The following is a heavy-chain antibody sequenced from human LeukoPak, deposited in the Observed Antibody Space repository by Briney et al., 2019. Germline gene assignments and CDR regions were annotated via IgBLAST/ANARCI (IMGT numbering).Heavy chain of an antibody. CDR1: GGSFSGYY. CDR2: LNHSGST. Sequence: SETLSLTCAVYGGSFSGYYWSWIRQPPGKGLEWIRELNHSGSTNYNPSLKSRVTISVDTSKNQFSLKLSSVTAADTAVYYCARDAWADIVVVPAASGLDYWGQGTLVTVSS. J-gene: IGHJ4*02. V-gene: IGHV4-34*01. CDR3: ARDAWADIVVVPAASGLDY. D-gene: IGHD2-2*01.